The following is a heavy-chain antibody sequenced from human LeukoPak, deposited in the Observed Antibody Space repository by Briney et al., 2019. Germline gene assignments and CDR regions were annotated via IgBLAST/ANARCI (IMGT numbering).Heavy chain of an antibody. CDR2: IYTSGST. D-gene: IGHD3-22*01. J-gene: IGHJ3*02. CDR3: ARDLSRMYYYDSSGYYIPPTHAFDI. CDR1: GGSISSYY. Sequence: PSETLSLTCTVSGGSISSYYWSWIRQPAGKGLEWIGRIYTSGSTNYNPSLKSRVTMSVDTSKNQFSLKLSSVTAADTAVYYCARDLSRMYYYDSSGYYIPPTHAFDIWGQGTMVTVSP. V-gene: IGHV4-4*07.